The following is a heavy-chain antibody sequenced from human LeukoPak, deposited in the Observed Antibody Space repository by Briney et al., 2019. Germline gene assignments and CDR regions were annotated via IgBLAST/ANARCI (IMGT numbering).Heavy chain of an antibody. CDR3: ARGSGYLRVGY. CDR1: GCTLTSYD. J-gene: IGHJ4*02. Sequence: GRSVKVSCKASGCTLTSYDINWVRQATGQGLEGMGWMNPNSGNTGYAQKFQGRVTITRNTSISTAYMELINLLSEDTTVQYCARGSGYLRVGYWGQGPLVTVSA. CDR2: MNPNSGNT. V-gene: IGHV1-8*03. D-gene: IGHD3-22*01.